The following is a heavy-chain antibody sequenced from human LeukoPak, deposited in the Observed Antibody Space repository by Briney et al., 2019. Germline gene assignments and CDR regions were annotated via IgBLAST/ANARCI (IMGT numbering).Heavy chain of an antibody. CDR1: GYTFTSYD. CDR2: INPNSGGT. Sequence: ASVKVSCKASGYTFTSYDINWVRQAPGQGLEWMGRINPNSGGTNYAQKFQGRVTMTRDTSISTAYMELSRLRSDDTAVYYCAREVFGYSGYDYGENWFDPWGQGTLVTVSS. CDR3: AREVFGYSGYDYGENWFDP. D-gene: IGHD5-12*01. J-gene: IGHJ5*02. V-gene: IGHV1-2*06.